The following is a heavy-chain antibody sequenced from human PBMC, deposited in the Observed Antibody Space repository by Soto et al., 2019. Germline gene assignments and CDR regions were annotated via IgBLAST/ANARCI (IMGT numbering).Heavy chain of an antibody. CDR3: AREVRGAGGEFDY. CDR2: ISTKNGNT. J-gene: IGHJ4*02. Sequence: QVQLVQSGIEVKNPGASVKVSCKASGYTFTSYAIGWVRQAPGQGLEWMGWISTKNGNTNYAQNLQGRVTMTTDSSTSTAYMELRSLRSHDTAVYYCAREVRGAGGEFDYWGQGTLVTVSS. CDR1: GYTFTSYA. D-gene: IGHD1-26*01. V-gene: IGHV1-18*04.